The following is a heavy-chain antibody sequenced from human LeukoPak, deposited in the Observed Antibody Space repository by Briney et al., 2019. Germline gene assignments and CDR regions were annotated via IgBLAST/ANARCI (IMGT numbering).Heavy chain of an antibody. Sequence: SETLSLTCAVYGGSFSGYYWSWIRQPPGKGLEWIGEINHSGSTNYNPSLKSRVTISVDTSKKQFSLKLSSVTAADTAVYYCARNSSGWSFDYWGQGTLVTVSS. CDR1: GGSFSGYY. J-gene: IGHJ4*01. CDR3: ARNSSGWSFDY. V-gene: IGHV4-34*01. CDR2: INHSGST. D-gene: IGHD6-19*01.